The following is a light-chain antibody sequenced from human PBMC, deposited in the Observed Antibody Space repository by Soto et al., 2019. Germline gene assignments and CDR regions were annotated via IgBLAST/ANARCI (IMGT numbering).Light chain of an antibody. Sequence: SSELTQPPSVSVSPGQTVSITCSGNKLGDKYACWYQQKPGQSPALVIYQDTKRPSGIPERFSGSNSGNTATLTISGTQAMDEADYYCQAWDSSTVIFGGGTKLTVL. CDR3: QAWDSSTVI. J-gene: IGLJ2*01. CDR2: QDT. V-gene: IGLV3-1*01. CDR1: KLGDKY.